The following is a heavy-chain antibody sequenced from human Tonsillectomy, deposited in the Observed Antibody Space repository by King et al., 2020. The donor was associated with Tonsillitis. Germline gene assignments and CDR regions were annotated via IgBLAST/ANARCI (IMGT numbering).Heavy chain of an antibody. V-gene: IGHV3-15*07. Sequence: VQLVESGGGLVKPGGSLRLSCVASGFTFSNAWMNWVRQAPGKGLEWVGRIKSKTDGGTTDYAAPVKGRFTISRDDSKDTLYLQMNSLKTEDTAGYYCTTSYYYDVSVYYHNRDYWGQGTLVTVSS. J-gene: IGHJ4*02. D-gene: IGHD3-22*01. CDR1: GFTFSNAW. CDR3: TTSYYYDVSVYYHNRDY. CDR2: IKSKTDGGTT.